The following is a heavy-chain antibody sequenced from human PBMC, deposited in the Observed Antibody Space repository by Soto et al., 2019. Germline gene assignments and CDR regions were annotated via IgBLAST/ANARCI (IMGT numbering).Heavy chain of an antibody. J-gene: IGHJ4*02. CDR1: GFTFSSYG. CDR3: AKGSLGAPDY. CDR2: ISYDGSNK. V-gene: IGHV3-30*18. Sequence: LRLSCAASGFTFSSYGMHWVRQAPGKGLEWVAVISYDGSNKYYADSVKGRFTISRDNSKNTLYLQMNSLRAEDTAVYYCAKGSLGAPDYWGQGTLVTVSS. D-gene: IGHD1-26*01.